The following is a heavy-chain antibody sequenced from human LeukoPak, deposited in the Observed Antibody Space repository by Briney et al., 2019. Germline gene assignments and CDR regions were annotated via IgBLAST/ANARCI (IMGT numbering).Heavy chain of an antibody. CDR3: ARVPTKRITMVRGVNNAYFGY. CDR2: INPNSGGT. J-gene: IGHJ4*02. CDR1: GYTLTGYY. V-gene: IGHV1-2*02. Sequence: ASVKVSCKASGYTLTGYYMHWVRQAPGQGLEWMGWINPNSGGTNYAQKFQGRVTMTRDTSISTAYMELSRLRSDDTAVYYCARVPTKRITMVRGVNNAYFGYWGQGTLVTVSS. D-gene: IGHD3-10*01.